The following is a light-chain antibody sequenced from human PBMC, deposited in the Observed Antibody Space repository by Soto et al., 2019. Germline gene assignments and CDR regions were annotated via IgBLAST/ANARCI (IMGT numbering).Light chain of an antibody. J-gene: IGLJ1*01. CDR1: SSDVGGYNY. CDR3: SSYTTSSLRYV. Sequence: QSALTQPASVSGSPGQSITISCTGTSSDVGGYNYVSWYQQHPGKAPKLMIYDVSNRPSGVSNRFSGSKSGNTASLTISGLQAEDEADYYCSSYTTSSLRYVFGTGTKLT. CDR2: DVS. V-gene: IGLV2-14*01.